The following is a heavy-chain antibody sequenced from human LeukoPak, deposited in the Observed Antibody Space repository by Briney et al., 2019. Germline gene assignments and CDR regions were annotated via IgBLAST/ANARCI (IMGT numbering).Heavy chain of an antibody. V-gene: IGHV1-8*03. J-gene: IGHJ4*02. CDR2: MNPNSGNT. CDR1: GYTFTSYD. Sequence: ASVKVSCKASGYTFTSYDINWVRQATGQGLEWMGWMNPNSGNTGYAQKFQGRVTITRNTSISTAYMELSSLRSEDTAVYYCARGVATIGWVDYWGQGTLVTVSS. CDR3: ARGVATIGWVDY. D-gene: IGHD5-12*01.